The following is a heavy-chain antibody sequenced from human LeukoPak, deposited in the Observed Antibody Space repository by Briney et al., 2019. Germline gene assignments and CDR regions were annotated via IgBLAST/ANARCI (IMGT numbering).Heavy chain of an antibody. CDR2: INHNGNVN. D-gene: IGHD3-16*01. J-gene: IGHJ6*02. CDR3: ARGGGLDV. V-gene: IGHV3-7*03. Sequence: GGSLRLSCVASGFPFSSYWITWVRQAPGKGLEWAASINHNGNVNYYVDSVKGRFTISRDNAKNSLYLRMSNLRAEDTAVYFCARGGGLDVWGQGATVTVSS. CDR1: GFPFSSYW.